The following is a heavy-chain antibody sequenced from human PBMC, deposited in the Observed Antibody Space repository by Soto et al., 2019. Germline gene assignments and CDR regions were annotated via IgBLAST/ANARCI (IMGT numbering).Heavy chain of an antibody. D-gene: IGHD1-7*01. CDR1: GDSVSSNSAA. CDR2: TYYRSKWYN. CDR3: ARDLVGWNSGLYYYYMDV. V-gene: IGHV6-1*01. J-gene: IGHJ6*03. Sequence: SQTLSLTCAISGDSVSSNSAAWNWIRQSPSRGLKWLGRTYYRSKWYNDYAVSVRSRITINPDISKNHFSLQLNSVTPEDTAVYYCARDLVGWNSGLYYYYMDVWGKGTTVTVSS.